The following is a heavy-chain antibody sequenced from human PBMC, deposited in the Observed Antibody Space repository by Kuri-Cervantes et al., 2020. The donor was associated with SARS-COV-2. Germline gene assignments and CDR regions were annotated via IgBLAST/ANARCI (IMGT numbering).Heavy chain of an antibody. CDR3: TRAPEGDFWSGYYYFDY. D-gene: IGHD3-3*01. V-gene: IGHV3-49*03. CDR2: IRSKAYGGTT. CDR1: GGSFSGYY. Sequence: LSLTCAVYGGSFSGYYWSWIRQPPGKGLEWVGFIRSKAYGGTTEYAASVKGRFTISRDDSKSIAYLQMNSLKTEDTAVYYCTRAPEGDFWSGYYYFDYWGQGTLVTVSS. J-gene: IGHJ4*02.